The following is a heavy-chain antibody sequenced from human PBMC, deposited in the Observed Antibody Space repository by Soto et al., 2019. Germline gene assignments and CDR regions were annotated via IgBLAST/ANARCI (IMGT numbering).Heavy chain of an antibody. D-gene: IGHD2-21*02. CDR1: GFTFDDYA. J-gene: IGHJ5*02. Sequence: EVQLVESGGGLVQPGRSLRLSCAASGFTFDDYAMHWVRQPPGKGLEWIAGISANSGSIGYADSVKGRFTISRDNAKNCLYLQMNRLSDDDTALFYCARDLRGKVCGNSLIGDSWGQGILVTVSS. CDR3: ARDLRGKVCGNSLIGDS. CDR2: ISANSGSI. V-gene: IGHV3-9*01.